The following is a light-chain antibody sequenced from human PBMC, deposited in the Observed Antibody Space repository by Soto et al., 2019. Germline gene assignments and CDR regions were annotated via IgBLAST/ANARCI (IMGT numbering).Light chain of an antibody. CDR3: CSYAGSSTVV. Sequence: QSALTQPASVSGSPGQSITISCTGTSSDFGSYNLVSWYQQHPGKAPKLMIYEGSKRPSGVSNPFSGSKSGNTAYLTISGLQAEDEADYYCCSYAGSSTVVFGGGTKLTVL. V-gene: IGLV2-23*01. J-gene: IGLJ2*01. CDR2: EGS. CDR1: SSDFGSYNL.